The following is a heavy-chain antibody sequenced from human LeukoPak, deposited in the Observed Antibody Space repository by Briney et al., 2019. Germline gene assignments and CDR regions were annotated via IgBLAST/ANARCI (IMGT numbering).Heavy chain of an antibody. D-gene: IGHD5-24*01. J-gene: IGHJ4*02. V-gene: IGHV3-30-3*01. Sequence: GGSLRLSCAASGFTFSSYAMHWVRQAPGKGLEWVAVISYDGSNKYYADSVKGRFTISRDNSKNTLYLQMNSLRAEDTAVYYCAKSWRREMAFDYWGQGTLVTVSS. CDR2: ISYDGSNK. CDR1: GFTFSSYA. CDR3: AKSWRREMAFDY.